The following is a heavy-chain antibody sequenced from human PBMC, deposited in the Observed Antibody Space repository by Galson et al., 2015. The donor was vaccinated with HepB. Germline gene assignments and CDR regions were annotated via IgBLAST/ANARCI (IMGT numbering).Heavy chain of an antibody. Sequence: TLSLTCAVSGGSISSGGYSWSWIRQPPGKGLEWIGYIYHSGSTYYSPSLKSRVTISVDRSKNQFSLKLSSVTAADTAVYYCARDLGAFDIWGQGTMVTVSS. V-gene: IGHV4-30-2*01. J-gene: IGHJ3*02. CDR3: ARDLGAFDI. CDR1: GGSISSGGYS. CDR2: IYHSGST.